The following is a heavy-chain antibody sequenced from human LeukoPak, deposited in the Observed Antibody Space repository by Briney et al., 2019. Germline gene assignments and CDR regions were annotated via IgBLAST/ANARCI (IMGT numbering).Heavy chain of an antibody. CDR3: ARVNYGLDI. D-gene: IGHD3-10*01. CDR1: GFNFNNYW. CDR2: IKRDGSEQ. J-gene: IGHJ4*02. Sequence: PGRSLRLSCAASGFNFNNYWMNWIRQAPGKGLEWVASIKRDGSEQRYVDSVEGRFTISRDSAKSSLFLHMNSLRVEDTALYYCARVNYGLDIWGQGTPVTVSS. V-gene: IGHV3-7*03.